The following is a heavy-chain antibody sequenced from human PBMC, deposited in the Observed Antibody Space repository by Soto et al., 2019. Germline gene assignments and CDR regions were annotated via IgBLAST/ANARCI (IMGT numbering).Heavy chain of an antibody. J-gene: IGHJ4*02. V-gene: IGHV1-58*02. D-gene: IGHD3-10*02. CDR2: IVVGRGNT. Sequence: ASVKVSCKASGYSFTGNSMHWVRQARGQRLEWIGWIVVGRGNTNYAQKFQERVTITRDMSTSTAYMELSSLRSEDTAVYYCAARPIKYYYVWGQGTLVTVSS. CDR3: AARPIKYYYV. CDR1: GYSFTGNS.